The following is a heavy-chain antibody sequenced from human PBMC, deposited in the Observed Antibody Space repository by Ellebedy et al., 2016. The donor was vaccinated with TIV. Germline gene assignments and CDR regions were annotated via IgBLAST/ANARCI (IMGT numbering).Heavy chain of an antibody. CDR1: GFSFRNYW. CDR3: ATDGSYGDFRSPAHAFET. V-gene: IGHV3-7*01. J-gene: IGHJ3*02. Sequence: GGSLRLSCAASGFSFRNYWMTWVRQAPGKGLEWVANINQDESQRYYVDSVKGRFTISRDNTKSSLYLQMNSLRAEDTAVYYCATDGSYGDFRSPAHAFETWGQGTMVSVSS. D-gene: IGHD4-17*01. CDR2: INQDESQR.